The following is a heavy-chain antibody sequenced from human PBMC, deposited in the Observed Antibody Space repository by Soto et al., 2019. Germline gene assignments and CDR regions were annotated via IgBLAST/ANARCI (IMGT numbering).Heavy chain of an antibody. Sequence: QVQLVQSGAEVKKPGSSVKVSCKASGGTFSSYAISWVRQAPGQGLEWMGGIIPIFGTANYAQKFQGRVTITADESTSTAYMELSSLRSEDTAVYYCAREERIAVARRASTGDYWGQGTLVTVSS. CDR1: GGTFSSYA. CDR3: AREERIAVARRASTGDY. CDR2: IIPIFGTA. D-gene: IGHD6-19*01. V-gene: IGHV1-69*01. J-gene: IGHJ4*02.